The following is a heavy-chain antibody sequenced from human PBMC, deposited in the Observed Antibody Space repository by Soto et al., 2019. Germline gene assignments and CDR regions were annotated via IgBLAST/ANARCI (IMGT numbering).Heavy chain of an antibody. CDR2: ISAYNGNT. J-gene: IGHJ6*02. D-gene: IGHD6-13*01. Sequence: VPLVQSGAEVKKPGASVKVSCKASGYTFTSYGISWVRQAPGQGLEWMGWISAYNGNTNYAQKLQGRVTMTTDTSTSTAHMELRRLRSDDAAVYYCARGRRAAAADLCLYYYYYGMDVWGQGTTVPVFS. CDR3: ARGRRAAAADLCLYYYYYGMDV. CDR1: GYTFTSYG. V-gene: IGHV1-18*04.